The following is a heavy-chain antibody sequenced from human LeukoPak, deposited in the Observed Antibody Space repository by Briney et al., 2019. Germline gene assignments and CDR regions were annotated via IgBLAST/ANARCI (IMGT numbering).Heavy chain of an antibody. CDR3: ARANYDILTGHKRDYFDY. V-gene: IGHV3-33*01. CDR1: GFTLSSYG. J-gene: IGHJ4*02. Sequence: GGSLRLSCAASGFTLSSYGMHWVRQARGKGLEWVAVIWYDGSNKYYADSVKGRFTISRDNSKNTLYLQMNSLRAEDTAVYYCARANYDILTGHKRDYFDYWGQGTLVTVSS. D-gene: IGHD3-9*01. CDR2: IWYDGSNK.